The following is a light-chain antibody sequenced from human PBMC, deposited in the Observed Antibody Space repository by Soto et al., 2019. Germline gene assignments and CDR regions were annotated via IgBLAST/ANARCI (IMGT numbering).Light chain of an antibody. CDR3: QQYSTYPLT. V-gene: IGKV1-5*01. J-gene: IGKJ4*01. Sequence: GDRVTITCRASQSITTFLAWYQQKPGKAPQILIYDASKLEPGVPSRLSGGGSGTEFTLTISSLQPDDFATYYCQQYSTYPLTFGGGTRWIL. CDR2: DAS. CDR1: QSITTF.